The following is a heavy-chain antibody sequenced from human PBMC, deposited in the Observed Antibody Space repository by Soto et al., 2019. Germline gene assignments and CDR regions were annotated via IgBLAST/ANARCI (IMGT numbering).Heavy chain of an antibody. CDR1: GGSISSSSYY. D-gene: IGHD3-10*01. Sequence: SETLSLTCTVSGGSISSSSYYWGWIRQPPGKGLEWIGSIYYSGSTYYNPSLKSRVTISVDTSKNQFSLKLSSVTAADTAVYYCASLWFGELSPRDYWGQGTLVTVS. J-gene: IGHJ4*02. CDR2: IYYSGST. V-gene: IGHV4-39*01. CDR3: ASLWFGELSPRDY.